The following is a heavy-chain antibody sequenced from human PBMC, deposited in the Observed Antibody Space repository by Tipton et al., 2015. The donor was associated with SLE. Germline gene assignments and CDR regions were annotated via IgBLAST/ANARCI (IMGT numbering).Heavy chain of an antibody. V-gene: IGHV4-34*01. D-gene: IGHD3-22*01. Sequence: TLSLTCAVYGGSLSGYYWSWIRQPPGRGLAWIGEINYSGRTDYNPSLKSRVTISLDTSKNQFSLKLSSVTAADTAVYYCATSYDSSGSDYWGQGTLVTVSS. CDR3: ATSYDSSGSDY. CDR2: INYSGRT. J-gene: IGHJ4*02. CDR1: GGSLSGYY.